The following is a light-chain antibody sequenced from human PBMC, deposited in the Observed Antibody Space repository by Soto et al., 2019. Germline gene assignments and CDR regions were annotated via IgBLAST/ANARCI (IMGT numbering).Light chain of an antibody. CDR1: QSIRSW. CDR3: QQYNDDSPWT. Sequence: DIQMTQSPSTLSASVGDRVTITCRASQSIRSWLAWYQQKPGKAPNLLFYDASNLESGVPSRFSGSGSGTEFTITISSLQPDDFATYYCQQYNDDSPWTFGQGTKVEIK. J-gene: IGKJ1*01. V-gene: IGKV1-5*01. CDR2: DAS.